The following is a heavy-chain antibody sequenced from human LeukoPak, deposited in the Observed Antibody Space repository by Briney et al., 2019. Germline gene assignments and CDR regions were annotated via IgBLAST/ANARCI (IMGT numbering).Heavy chain of an antibody. D-gene: IGHD1-20*01. CDR3: ARSHGNWNFPLTYYYMDV. J-gene: IGHJ6*03. Sequence: PSETLSLTCAVYGGSFSGYYWSWIRQPPGKGLEWIGEINHSGSTNYNPSLKSRVTISVDTSKNQFSLKLSSVTAADTAVYYCARSHGNWNFPLTYYYMDVWGKGTTVTVSS. V-gene: IGHV4-34*01. CDR2: INHSGST. CDR1: GGSFSGYY.